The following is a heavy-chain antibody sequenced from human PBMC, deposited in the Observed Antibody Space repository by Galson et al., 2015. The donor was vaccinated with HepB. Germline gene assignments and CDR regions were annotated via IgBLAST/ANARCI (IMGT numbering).Heavy chain of an antibody. Sequence: SLRLSCAASGFSFSSYAMHWVRQAPGKGLEWVAVISYDGSNKYYADSVKGRFTISRDNSKNTLYLQMNSLRAEDTAVYYCASGGGTMDPLGYWGQGTLVTVSS. D-gene: IGHD4/OR15-4a*01. CDR3: ASGGGTMDPLGY. CDR2: ISYDGSNK. J-gene: IGHJ4*02. CDR1: GFSFSSYA. V-gene: IGHV3-30*04.